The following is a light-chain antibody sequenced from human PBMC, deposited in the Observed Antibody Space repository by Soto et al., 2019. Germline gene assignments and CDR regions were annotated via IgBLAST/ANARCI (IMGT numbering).Light chain of an antibody. Sequence: DIVMTQSPLSLPVTPGEPASISCRSSHSLLHSNGYNYLDWYLQKPGQSPQLLIYLGSTRASGVPDRFSGSGSGTDFTLKISRVEAEDVGLYYCMQALQTFTFGQGTRLEI. CDR2: LGS. J-gene: IGKJ5*01. V-gene: IGKV2-28*01. CDR1: HSLLHSNGYNY. CDR3: MQALQTFT.